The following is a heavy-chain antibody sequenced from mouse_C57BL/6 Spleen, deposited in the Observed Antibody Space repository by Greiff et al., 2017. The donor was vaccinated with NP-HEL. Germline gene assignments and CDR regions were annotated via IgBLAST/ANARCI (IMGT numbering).Heavy chain of an antibody. Sequence: EVKLVESGGDLVKPGGSLKLSCAASGFTFSSYGMSWVRQTPDKRLEWVATISSGGSYTYYPDSVKGRFTISRDNAKNTLYLQMSSLKSEDTAMYYCARRDWDDWYFDVWGTGTTVTVSS. CDR3: ARRDWDDWYFDV. J-gene: IGHJ1*03. CDR2: ISSGGSYT. D-gene: IGHD4-1*01. CDR1: GFTFSSYG. V-gene: IGHV5-6*02.